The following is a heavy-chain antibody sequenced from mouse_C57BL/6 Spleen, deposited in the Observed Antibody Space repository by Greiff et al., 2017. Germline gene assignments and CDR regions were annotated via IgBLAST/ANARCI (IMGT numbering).Heavy chain of an antibody. V-gene: IGHV5-12*01. D-gene: IGHD1-1*01. J-gene: IGHJ1*03. Sequence: EVKLQESGGGLVQPGGSLKLSCAASGFTFSDYYMYWVRQTPEKRLEWVAYISNGGGSTYYPDTVKGRFTISRDNAKNTLYLQMSRLKSEDTAMYYCAYRGSITTVGYFDVWGTGTTVTVSS. CDR2: ISNGGGST. CDR1: GFTFSDYY. CDR3: AYRGSITTVGYFDV.